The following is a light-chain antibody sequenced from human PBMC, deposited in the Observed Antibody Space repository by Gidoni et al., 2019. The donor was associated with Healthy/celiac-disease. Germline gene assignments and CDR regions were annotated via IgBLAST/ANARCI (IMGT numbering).Light chain of an antibody. CDR1: QSVSSSS. CDR2: GAS. V-gene: IGKV3-20*01. CDR3: QQYGSSWT. J-gene: IGKJ1*01. Sequence: EIVLTPSPGTLSLSPGERATLSCRASQSVSSSSLAWYQQKPGQAPRRLIYGASSRATGIPDRFSGSGSGTDFTLTISRLEPEDFAVYYCQQYGSSWTFGQGTKVEIK.